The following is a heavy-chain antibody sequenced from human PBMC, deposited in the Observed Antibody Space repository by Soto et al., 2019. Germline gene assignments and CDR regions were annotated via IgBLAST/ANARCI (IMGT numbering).Heavy chain of an antibody. J-gene: IGHJ4*02. Sequence: PGGSLRLSCVASGFTFSSSFMGWVRQAPGKGLEWVANINQDGGGTYYVDSVQGRFTISRDNAKDSLFLQMNSLRVEDTAVYYCARYFRGSGRYFFDYWGQGTLVTVS. CDR2: INQDGGGT. V-gene: IGHV3-7*03. CDR3: ARYFRGSGRYFFDY. D-gene: IGHD6-19*01. CDR1: GFTFSSSF.